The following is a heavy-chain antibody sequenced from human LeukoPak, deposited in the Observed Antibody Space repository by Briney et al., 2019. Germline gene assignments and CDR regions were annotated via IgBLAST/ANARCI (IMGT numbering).Heavy chain of an antibody. J-gene: IGHJ3*02. CDR2: IYHSGST. D-gene: IGHD2-2*02. CDR1: GYSINNGYY. V-gene: IGHV4-38-2*02. Sequence: SETLSLTCSVSGYSINNGYYWGWIRQPPGKGLEWIGSIYHSGSTNYNPSLKSRVTISVDTSKNQFSLKLSSVTAADTAVYYCAGLRYRKMKAFDIWGQGTMVTVSS. CDR3: AGLRYRKMKAFDI.